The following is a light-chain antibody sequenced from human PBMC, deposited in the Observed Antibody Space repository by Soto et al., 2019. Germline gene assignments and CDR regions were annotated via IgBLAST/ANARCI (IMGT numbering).Light chain of an antibody. CDR2: DVS. Sequence: QSALTQPASVSGSPGQSITISCTGTSSDVGGYNYVSWYQQHPGKAPKLMIYDVSNRPSGVSNLFAGSKSGNTAPLTISGLQAEDEAYYYCSSYTSSSTLVFGGGTKVTVL. CDR1: SSDVGGYNY. V-gene: IGLV2-14*01. J-gene: IGLJ2*01. CDR3: SSYTSSSTLV.